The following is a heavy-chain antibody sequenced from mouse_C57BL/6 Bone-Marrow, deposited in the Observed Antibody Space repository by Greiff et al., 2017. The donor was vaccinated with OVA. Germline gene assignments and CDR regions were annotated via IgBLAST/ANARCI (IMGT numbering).Heavy chain of an antibody. V-gene: IGHV14-4*01. J-gene: IGHJ2*01. CDR2: IDPENGDT. D-gene: IGHD1-1*01. CDR1: GFNIKDDY. Sequence: EVQLKQSGAELVRPGASVKLSCTASGFNIKDDYMHWVKQRPEQGLEWIGWIDPENGDTEYASKFQGKATITADTSSNTAYLQLSSLTSEDTAVYYCTFITTVNYFDYWGQGTTLTVSS. CDR3: TFITTVNYFDY.